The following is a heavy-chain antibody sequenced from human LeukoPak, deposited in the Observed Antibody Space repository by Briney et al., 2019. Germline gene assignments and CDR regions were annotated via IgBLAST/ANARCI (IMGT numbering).Heavy chain of an antibody. CDR3: ARQNDFWSSYNWFDP. V-gene: IGHV5-51*01. Sequence: GESLKISCKGSGYSFTSYWIGWVRQMPGKGLEWMGIIYPGDSDTRYSPSFQGQVTISADKSISTAYLQWSSLEASDTAMYYCARQNDFWSSYNWFDPWGQGTLVTASS. CDR2: IYPGDSDT. D-gene: IGHD3-3*01. CDR1: GYSFTSYW. J-gene: IGHJ5*02.